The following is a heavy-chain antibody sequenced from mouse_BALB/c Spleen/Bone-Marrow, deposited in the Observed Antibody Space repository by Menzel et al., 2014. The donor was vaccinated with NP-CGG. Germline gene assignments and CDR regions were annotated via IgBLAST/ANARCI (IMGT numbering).Heavy chain of an antibody. Sequence: VQLQQSGPELVKPGASVKISCKTSGYSFTDYFMNWVKQSYGKSLEWIGRINPNNGDTFYNQKFEGKATLTVGKSSSTAHMELLNLTSEDSAVYYCGRWANWGQGTTLTVSS. J-gene: IGHJ2*01. CDR1: GYSFTDYF. V-gene: IGHV1-37*01. CDR3: GRWAN. CDR2: INPNNGDT.